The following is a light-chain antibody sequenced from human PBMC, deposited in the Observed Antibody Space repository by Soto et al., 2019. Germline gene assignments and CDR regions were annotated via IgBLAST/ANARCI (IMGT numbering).Light chain of an antibody. V-gene: IGLV2-8*01. CDR2: EVS. Sequence: QSALTQPPSASGSPGQSVTISCIGTSSDVGGYNYVSWYQQHPGKAPKLMIYEVSKRPSGVPDRFSGSKSGNTASLTVSGLHAEDEADYYCSSYAASNNLGVFGGGTKVTVL. CDR3: SSYAASNNLGV. CDR1: SSDVGGYNY. J-gene: IGLJ2*01.